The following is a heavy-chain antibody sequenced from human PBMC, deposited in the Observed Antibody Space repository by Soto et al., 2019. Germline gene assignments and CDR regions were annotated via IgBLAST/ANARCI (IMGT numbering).Heavy chain of an antibody. CDR2: IGGSSSYT. CDR3: ARRRPTGYYNY. V-gene: IGHV3-11*05. CDR1: GFPFSDYY. J-gene: IGHJ4*02. D-gene: IGHD3-9*01. Sequence: QVQLVESGGGLVKPGGSLRLSCAASGFPFSDYYMSWIRQAPGKGLEWVSSIGGSSSYTNNADSVKGRFTISRDNAKNSLYLQMNSLRADDTAVYYCARRRPTGYYNYWGQGTLVTVSA.